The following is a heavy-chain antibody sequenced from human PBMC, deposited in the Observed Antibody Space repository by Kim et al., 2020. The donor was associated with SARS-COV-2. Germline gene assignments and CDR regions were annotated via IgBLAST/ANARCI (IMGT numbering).Heavy chain of an antibody. V-gene: IGHV1-69*01. Sequence: KFQGRVTITADESTSTAYMELSSLGSEDTAVYYCARGNYYGSGSSRGFDYWGQGTLVTVSS. CDR3: ARGNYYGSGSSRGFDY. D-gene: IGHD3-10*01. J-gene: IGHJ4*02.